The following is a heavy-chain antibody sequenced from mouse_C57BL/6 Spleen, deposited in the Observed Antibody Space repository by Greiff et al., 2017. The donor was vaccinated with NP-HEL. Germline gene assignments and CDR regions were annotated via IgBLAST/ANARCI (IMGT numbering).Heavy chain of an antibody. V-gene: IGHV1-53*01. J-gene: IGHJ1*03. Sequence: VQLQQPGTELVKPGASVKLSCKASGYTFTSYWMHWVKQRPGQGLEWIGNINPSNGGTNYNEKFKSKATLTVDKSSSTAYMQLSSLTSEDSAVYYCARSPIYYDYEYFDVWGTGTTVTVSS. CDR2: INPSNGGT. CDR1: GYTFTSYW. D-gene: IGHD2-4*01. CDR3: ARSPIYYDYEYFDV.